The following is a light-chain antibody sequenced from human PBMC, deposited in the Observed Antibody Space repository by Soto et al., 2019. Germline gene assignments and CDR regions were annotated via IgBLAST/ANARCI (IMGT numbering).Light chain of an antibody. CDR1: QAIDNY. CDR2: DAS. CDR3: QQYDNLPYT. V-gene: IGKV1-33*01. Sequence: DIQMTQSPSSLSASVGDRVTITCQASQAIDNYLNWYQQKPGKASQLLIYDASNLETGVPSRFSGSGSGTDFTFTISSLQPEDIATYYCQQYDNLPYTFGQGTKLEIK. J-gene: IGKJ2*01.